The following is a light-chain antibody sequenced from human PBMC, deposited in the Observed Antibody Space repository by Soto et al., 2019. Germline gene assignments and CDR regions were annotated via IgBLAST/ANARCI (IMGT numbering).Light chain of an antibody. CDR2: GAT. CDR3: QQRSNWPPEIT. Sequence: EVVMTQFPATLSVSPGERATLSCRASQSVNIYLAWYQQKPGQAPRLLIFGATYRATGIPARFSGSGSGTEFNLTISSLQSEDFGVYYCQQRSNWPPEITFGQGTRLEIK. J-gene: IGKJ5*01. V-gene: IGKV3D-15*01. CDR1: QSVNIY.